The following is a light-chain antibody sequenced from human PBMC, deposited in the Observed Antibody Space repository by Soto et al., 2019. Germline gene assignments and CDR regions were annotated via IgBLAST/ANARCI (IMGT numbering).Light chain of an antibody. Sequence: QSALTQPASVSGSPGQSISISCTGSSSDVGVHNFVSWYQHHPGKAPKVLIYGVTNRPSGVSNRFSGYKSGNTAALTISGLQAEDEADYYCCSYTPDYTWVFGGGTKLTVL. J-gene: IGLJ3*02. CDR1: SSDVGVHNF. CDR3: CSYTPDYTWV. CDR2: GVT. V-gene: IGLV2-14*01.